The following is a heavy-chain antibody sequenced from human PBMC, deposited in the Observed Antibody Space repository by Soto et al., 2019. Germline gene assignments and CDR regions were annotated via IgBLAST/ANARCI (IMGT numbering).Heavy chain of an antibody. CDR2: IYSGGST. CDR3: ARVVKYGDYVYYFDY. J-gene: IGHJ4*02. CDR1: GFTVSSNY. D-gene: IGHD4-17*01. Sequence: PGGSLRLSCAASGFTVSSNYMSWVRQAPGKGLEWVSVIYSGGSTYYADSVKGRFTISRDNSKNTLYLQMNSLRAEDTAVYYCARVVKYGDYVYYFDYWGQGTLVTVSS. V-gene: IGHV3-66*01.